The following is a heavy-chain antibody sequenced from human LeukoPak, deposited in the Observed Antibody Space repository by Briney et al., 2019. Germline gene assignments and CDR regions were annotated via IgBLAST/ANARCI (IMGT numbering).Heavy chain of an antibody. V-gene: IGHV3-7*01. D-gene: IGHD2-15*01. CDR3: ATSFPYCSVDSCSL. CDR1: GLTFRNYW. CDR2: IKPDGGVQ. J-gene: IGHJ4*02. Sequence: GGSLRLSCAASGLTFRNYWMSWVRQAPGKGLEWVANIKPDGGVQNYVDSVKGRFTITRDNAANSLFLQMNSLRDEDTAVYYCATSFPYCSVDSCSLGGQGTLVTVSS.